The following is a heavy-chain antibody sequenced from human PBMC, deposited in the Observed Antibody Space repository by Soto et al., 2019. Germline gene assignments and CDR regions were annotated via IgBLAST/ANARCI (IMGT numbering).Heavy chain of an antibody. CDR2: SNPRGGST. CDR3: ARGDTAVELPYNF. Sequence: ASVKVSCKASGYTFSSYHIRWVRQAPGQGLEWMGISNPRGGSTSYAQKFQGRITVTRDTSTSTVYMELSSLRSEDTAVYYCARGDTAVELPYNFWGQGTLVTVSS. V-gene: IGHV1-46*01. D-gene: IGHD3-10*01. J-gene: IGHJ4*02. CDR1: GYTFSSYH.